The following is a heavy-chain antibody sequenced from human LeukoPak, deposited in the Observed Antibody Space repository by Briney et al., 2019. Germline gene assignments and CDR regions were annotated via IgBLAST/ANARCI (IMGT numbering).Heavy chain of an antibody. CDR3: ARDPTTVTKGLDI. Sequence: SETLSLTCIVSGDFISADYYWGWIRQPPGKGLEWIGSIYPSGKTSYNPSLKSRVAISLDMSKNQFSLRRTSVTVADTAVYFCARDPTTVTKGLDIWGQGTMVTVSS. CDR2: IYPSGKT. D-gene: IGHD4-17*01. V-gene: IGHV4-38-2*02. CDR1: GDFISADYY. J-gene: IGHJ3*02.